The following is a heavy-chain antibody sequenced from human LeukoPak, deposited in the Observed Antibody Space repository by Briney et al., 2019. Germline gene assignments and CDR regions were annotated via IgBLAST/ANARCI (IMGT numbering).Heavy chain of an antibody. V-gene: IGHV4-59*01. CDR3: ARGGAARLHFQN. D-gene: IGHD6-6*01. CDR2: IYYTGST. J-gene: IGHJ1*01. CDR1: GGSISSYY. Sequence: SETLSLTCTVSGGSISSYYWSWIRQPPGKGLEWIGYIYYTGSTDYNPSLKSRVAISVDTSKNQFSLKLSSVTAADTAVYYCARGGAARLHFQNWGQGTLVTVSS.